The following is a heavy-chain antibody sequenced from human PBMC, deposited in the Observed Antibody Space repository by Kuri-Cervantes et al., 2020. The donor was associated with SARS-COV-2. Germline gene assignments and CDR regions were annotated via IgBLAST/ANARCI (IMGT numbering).Heavy chain of an antibody. Sequence: SETLSLTCTVSGGSISSSSNDWGWVRQSPGKGLGWIGSISYSGSSNSNPSLKSRVTISVDTSKNQFSLKLSSVTAADTAVYYCASRLWFGEADAFDIWGQGTMVTVSS. CDR3: ASRLWFGEADAFDI. V-gene: IGHV4-39*07. CDR1: GGSISSSSND. D-gene: IGHD3-10*01. CDR2: ISYSGSS. J-gene: IGHJ3*02.